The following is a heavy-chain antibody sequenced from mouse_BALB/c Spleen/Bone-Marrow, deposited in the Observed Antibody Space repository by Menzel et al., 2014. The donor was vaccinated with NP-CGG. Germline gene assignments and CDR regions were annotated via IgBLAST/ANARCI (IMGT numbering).Heavy chain of an antibody. Sequence: LVKTGASVKISCKASGYSFTGYYMHWVKQSHGKSLEWIGYISCYNGATSYNQKFKGKATFTVDTSSSTAYMQFNSLTAEDSAVYYCARGHWGVGYWYFDVWGAGTTVTISS. D-gene: IGHD4-1*01. CDR3: ARGHWGVGYWYFDV. V-gene: IGHV1S34*01. CDR1: GYSFTGYY. CDR2: ISCYNGAT. J-gene: IGHJ1*01.